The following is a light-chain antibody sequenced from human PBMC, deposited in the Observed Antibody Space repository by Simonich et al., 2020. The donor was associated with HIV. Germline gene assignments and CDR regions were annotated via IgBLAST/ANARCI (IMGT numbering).Light chain of an antibody. CDR1: QSVSSY. CDR3: QQRSNWPLT. CDR2: DTS. V-gene: IGKV3-11*01. J-gene: IGKJ3*01. Sequence: EIVLTQSPATLSLSPGERATLSCRASQSVSSYLAWHQQKPGQAPRLLIYDTSNRATGIPARFSGSGSGTDFTLTISGLEPEDFAVYYCQQRSNWPLTFGPGTKVDIK.